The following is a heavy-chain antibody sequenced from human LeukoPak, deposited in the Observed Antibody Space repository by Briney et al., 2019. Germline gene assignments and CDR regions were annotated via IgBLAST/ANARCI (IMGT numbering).Heavy chain of an antibody. V-gene: IGHV1-2*02. CDR2: INPNSGGA. J-gene: IGHJ4*02. CDR1: GYTFTGYY. D-gene: IGHD7-27*01. Sequence: ASVKVSCKASGYTFTGYYMHWVRQAPGQGLEWMGWINPNSGGANYAQKFQGRVTMTRDTSISTAYMELSRLRSDDTAVYYCARVANWGSSPIDYWGQGTLVTVSS. CDR3: ARVANWGSSPIDY.